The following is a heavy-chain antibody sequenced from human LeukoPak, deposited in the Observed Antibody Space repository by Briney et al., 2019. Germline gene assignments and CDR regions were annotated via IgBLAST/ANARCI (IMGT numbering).Heavy chain of an antibody. J-gene: IGHJ4*02. CDR3: TRDRGFSSSWRLFVY. CDR2: IYSGAGT. D-gene: IGHD6-13*01. V-gene: IGHV3-66*02. Sequence: GGSLRLSCAASGFTVSSHYMSWVRQAPGKGLEWVSVIYSGAGTSYADSVQGRFTISRDNSKNTLYLQMNSLRVEDTAVYYCTRDRGFSSSWRLFVYWGQGTLVTVSS. CDR1: GFTVSSHY.